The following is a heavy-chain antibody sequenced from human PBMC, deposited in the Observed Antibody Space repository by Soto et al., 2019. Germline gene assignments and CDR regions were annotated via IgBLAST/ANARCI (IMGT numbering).Heavy chain of an antibody. J-gene: IGHJ3*01. CDR1: GFTFSDYG. CDR3: AKSVRYCIGTSCSPEALDV. Sequence: QVQLVESGGGVVQPGRSLRLSCAASGFTFSDYGMHWVRQAPGKGLEWVAVISYDGTNKYYAESVQARFTISRDNSKNTLYLQLNSLRVDDTAVYYCAKSVRYCIGTSCSPEALDVWGQGTVVTVSS. D-gene: IGHD2-2*01. CDR2: ISYDGTNK. V-gene: IGHV3-30*18.